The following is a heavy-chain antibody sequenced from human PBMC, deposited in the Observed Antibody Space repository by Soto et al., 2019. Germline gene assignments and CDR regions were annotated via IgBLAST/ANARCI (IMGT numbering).Heavy chain of an antibody. CDR1: GYTFTSYY. D-gene: IGHD1-26*01. J-gene: IGHJ3*02. Sequence: ASVKVSCKASGYTFTSYYMHWVRQAPGQGLEWMGIINPSGGSTSYAQKFQGRVTMTRDTSTSTVYMELSSLRSEDTAVFYCARVLGQIPDAFDIWGQGTMVTVSS. CDR2: INPSGGST. CDR3: ARVLGQIPDAFDI. V-gene: IGHV1-46*03.